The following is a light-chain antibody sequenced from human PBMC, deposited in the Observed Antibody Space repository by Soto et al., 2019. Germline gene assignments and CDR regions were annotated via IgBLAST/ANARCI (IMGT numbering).Light chain of an antibody. CDR2: ENS. CDR3: GTWDSSLSAGV. Sequence: QSVLTQPPSVSAAPGQRVTISRSGSTSNIGNNHVSWYQQVPGTAPKPLICENSKRSSGIPDRFSGSKSGTSATLGITGLQTGDEADYYCGTWDSSLSAGVFGGGTKVTVL. J-gene: IGLJ3*02. CDR1: TSNIGNNH. V-gene: IGLV1-51*02.